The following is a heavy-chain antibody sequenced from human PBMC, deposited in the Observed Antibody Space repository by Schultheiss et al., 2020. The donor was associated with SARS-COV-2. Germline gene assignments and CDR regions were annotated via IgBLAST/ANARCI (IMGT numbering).Heavy chain of an antibody. V-gene: IGHV1-69*13. CDR1: GGTFSSYA. Sequence: SVKVSCKASGGTFSSYAISWVRQAPGQGLEWMGGIIPIFGTANYAQKFQGRVTITADESTSTAYMELSSLRSEDTAVYYCARYCSGGSCYPRYYYYGMDVWGQGTTVTVSS. D-gene: IGHD2-15*01. CDR2: IIPIFGTA. CDR3: ARYCSGGSCYPRYYYYGMDV. J-gene: IGHJ6*02.